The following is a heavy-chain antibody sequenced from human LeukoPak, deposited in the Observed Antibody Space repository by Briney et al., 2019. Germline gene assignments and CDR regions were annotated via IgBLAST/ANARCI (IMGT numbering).Heavy chain of an antibody. Sequence: TSETPSLTCAVYGGSFSGYYWSWIRQPPGKGLEWIGEINHSGSTNYNPSLKSRVTISVDTSKNQFSLKLSSVTAADTAVYYCARVVVPAAHTWFDPWGQGTLLTVSS. CDR2: INHSGST. CDR3: ARVVVPAAHTWFDP. D-gene: IGHD2-2*01. V-gene: IGHV4-34*01. CDR1: GGSFSGYY. J-gene: IGHJ5*02.